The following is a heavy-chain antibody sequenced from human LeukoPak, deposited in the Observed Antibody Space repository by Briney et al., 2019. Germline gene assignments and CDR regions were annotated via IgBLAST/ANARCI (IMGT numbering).Heavy chain of an antibody. D-gene: IGHD6-13*01. V-gene: IGHV3-30-3*01. CDR1: GFTFSSYA. J-gene: IGHJ6*02. CDR2: ISYDGSNK. Sequence: QPGRSLRLSCAASGFTFSSYAMHWVRQAPGKGLEWVAVISYDGSNKYYADSVKGRFTISRDNSKNTLYLQMNSLRAEDTAVYYCARDDGTQLGNYYYYGMDVWGQGTTVTVSS. CDR3: ARDDGTQLGNYYYYGMDV.